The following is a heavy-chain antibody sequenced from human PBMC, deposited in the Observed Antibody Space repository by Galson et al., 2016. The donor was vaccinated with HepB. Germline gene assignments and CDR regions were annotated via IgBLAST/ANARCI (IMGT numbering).Heavy chain of an antibody. J-gene: IGHJ6*04. Sequence: ETLSLTCTVSGGSISSYYWGWIRQPAGKGLEWIGSTYYSGSIYYNPSLKSRVTISLDTSKNQFTLYLYPLTGADTAVYYCARQTGGYDILGSAYYYGVDGWGEGTTVTVSS. CDR3: ARQTGGYDILGSAYYYGVDG. CDR1: GGSISSYY. D-gene: IGHD5-12*01. V-gene: IGHV4-39*01. CDR2: TYYSGSI.